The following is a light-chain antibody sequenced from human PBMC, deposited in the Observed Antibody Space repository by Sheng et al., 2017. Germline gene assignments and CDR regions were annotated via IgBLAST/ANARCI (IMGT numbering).Light chain of an antibody. CDR2: WAS. CDR1: QSVLYSSNNKNY. J-gene: IGKJ3*01. CDR3: QQYYSTPFT. V-gene: IGKV4-1*01. Sequence: DIVMTQSPDSLAVSLGERATINCKSSQSVLYSSNNKNYLAWYQQKPGQPPKLLIYWASTRESGVPDRFSGSGSGTDFTLTISSLQAEDVASLYCQQYYSTPFTFGLGTKVD.